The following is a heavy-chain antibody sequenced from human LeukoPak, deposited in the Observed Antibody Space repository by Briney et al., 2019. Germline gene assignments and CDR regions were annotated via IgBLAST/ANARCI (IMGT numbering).Heavy chain of an antibody. Sequence: PGGSLTLSCAASGFTLSSKYMAWVRQAPGKGLEWVSFINSGGTTNHSDSVMGRCTISRDYSKNTLNLQMNSLRAEDTAVYYCATIVSDSSGGYHFDHWGQGALVTVSS. CDR2: INSGGTT. V-gene: IGHV3-66*01. D-gene: IGHD6-19*01. CDR1: GFTLSSKY. CDR3: ATIVSDSSGGYHFDH. J-gene: IGHJ4*02.